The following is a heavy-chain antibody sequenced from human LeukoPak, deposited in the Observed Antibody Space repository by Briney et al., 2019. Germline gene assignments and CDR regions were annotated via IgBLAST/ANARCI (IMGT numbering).Heavy chain of an antibody. D-gene: IGHD3-22*01. J-gene: IGHJ4*02. V-gene: IGHV5-51*01. CDR3: ALSSGAYDGAGYFDY. CDR2: IYPNDSDT. Sequence: GESLKISCKGSGYSFTNYWIGWVRQMPGKGLEWMGIIYPNDSDTRYSPSFRGQVTISADKSIATAYLRWNSLKASDTARYYCALSSGAYDGAGYFDYWGKGTLVTVSS. CDR1: GYSFTNYW.